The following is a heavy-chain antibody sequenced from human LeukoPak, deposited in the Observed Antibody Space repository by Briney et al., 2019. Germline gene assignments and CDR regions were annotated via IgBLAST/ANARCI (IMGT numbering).Heavy chain of an antibody. CDR2: IYPGDSDT. D-gene: IGHD5/OR15-5a*01. J-gene: IGHJ4*02. Sequence: GESLKISCKGSGHNFTSYWIGWVRQMPGKGLEWMGIIYPGDSDTRYSPSFQGQVTISADKSITTAYLQWSSLKASDTAIYYCARRRDIVSTATGTSGPTDYWGQGTLVTVSS. V-gene: IGHV5-51*01. CDR1: GHNFTSYW. CDR3: ARRRDIVSTATGTSGPTDY.